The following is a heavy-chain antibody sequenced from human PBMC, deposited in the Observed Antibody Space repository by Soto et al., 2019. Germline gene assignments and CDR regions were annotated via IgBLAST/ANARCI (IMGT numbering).Heavy chain of an antibody. V-gene: IGHV1-69*06. Sequence: QVQLVQSGAEMKMPGSSVKVSCKTSGSIFITYAISWVRPAPGQGLACLGGIIPFLGKINHAQILQDSVTITADKATSTVYLELTDLISNDTAVSYCARETAHRGASGRPLLPENFDSWGPVTLVTVSS. CDR1: GSIFITYA. D-gene: IGHD3-10*01. CDR3: ARETAHRGASGRPLLPENFDS. CDR2: IIPFLGKI. J-gene: IGHJ4*02.